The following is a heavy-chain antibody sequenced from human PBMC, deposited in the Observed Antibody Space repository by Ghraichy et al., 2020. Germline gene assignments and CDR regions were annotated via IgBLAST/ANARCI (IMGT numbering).Heavy chain of an antibody. CDR3: AREETSSSWHTDS. V-gene: IGHV3-11*06. Sequence: GGSLRLSCTASGFTFSGYYMSWIRQAPGKGLEWVAHISSAGGYTNYADSVQGRFTISRDNAKNSLYLQMNSLRPEDTALYYCAREETSSSWHTDSWGQGTLVTVPS. CDR2: ISSAGGYT. D-gene: IGHD6-13*01. CDR1: GFTFSGYY. J-gene: IGHJ4*02.